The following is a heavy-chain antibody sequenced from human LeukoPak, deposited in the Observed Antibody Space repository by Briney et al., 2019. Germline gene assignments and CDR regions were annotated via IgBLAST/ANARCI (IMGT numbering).Heavy chain of an antibody. Sequence: GSLRLSCAASGFSFDTYAMHWVRQAPGQGLEWVALIWHDGSHKFYSNSVRGQFTISRDNSKNTVYLQMNNLRPDDTAVYYCAREIFGSGSYTDFWGQGTLVTVSS. CDR2: IWHDGSHK. CDR3: AREIFGSGSYTDF. J-gene: IGHJ4*02. V-gene: IGHV3-33*01. D-gene: IGHD3-10*01. CDR1: GFSFDTYA.